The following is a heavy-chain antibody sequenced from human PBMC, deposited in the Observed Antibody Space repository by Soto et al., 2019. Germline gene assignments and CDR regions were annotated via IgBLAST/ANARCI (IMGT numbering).Heavy chain of an antibody. D-gene: IGHD3-16*01. J-gene: IGHJ6*02. V-gene: IGHV1-3*01. CDR1: GYTFTSYA. Sequence: ASVKVSCKASGYTFTSYAMHWVRQAPGQRLEWMGWINAGNGNTKYSQKFQGRVTITRDTSASTAYMELSSLRSEDTAVYYCEIDYVLLGCWGHGSPYYYYYGMDVWGQGTTVTVSS. CDR2: INAGNGNT. CDR3: EIDYVLLGCWGHGSPYYYYYGMDV.